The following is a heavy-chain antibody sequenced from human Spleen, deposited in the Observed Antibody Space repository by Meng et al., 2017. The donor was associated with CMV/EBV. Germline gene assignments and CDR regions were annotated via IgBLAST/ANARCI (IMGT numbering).Heavy chain of an antibody. D-gene: IGHD1-26*01. Sequence: QVHLVQSGAEVKKPGASVKVSCKTSGYRFITYGINWVRQAPGQGPEWMGWISTDNGNTNYAQKFQGRVTMTRDTSMNTAYMDLSRLTFDDTAVYYCARDRGIRNWFDPWGQGTLVTVSS. CDR2: ISTDNGNT. J-gene: IGHJ5*02. CDR1: GYRFITYG. CDR3: ARDRGIRNWFDP. V-gene: IGHV1-18*01.